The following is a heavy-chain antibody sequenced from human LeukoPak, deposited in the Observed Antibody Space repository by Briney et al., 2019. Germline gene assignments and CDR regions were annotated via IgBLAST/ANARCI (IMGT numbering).Heavy chain of an antibody. CDR2: IYYSGST. Sequence: SETLSLTCTVSGGSISSYYWSWIRQPPGKGLEWIGYIYYSGSTNYNPSLKSRVTISVDTSKNQFSLKLSSVTAADTAVYYCARRGKQLASFDPWGQGTLVTVSS. V-gene: IGHV4-59*01. CDR1: GGSISSYY. CDR3: ARRGKQLASFDP. D-gene: IGHD6-13*01. J-gene: IGHJ5*02.